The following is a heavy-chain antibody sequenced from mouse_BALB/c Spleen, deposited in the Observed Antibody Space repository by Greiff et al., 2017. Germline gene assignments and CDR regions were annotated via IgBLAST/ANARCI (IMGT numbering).Heavy chain of an antibody. CDR3: ARDRYYDYDDYYAMDY. V-gene: IGHV5-6-3*01. Sequence: EVKLVESGGGLVQPGGSLKLSCAASGFTFSSYGMSWVRQTPDKRLELVATINSNGGSTYYPDSVKGRFTISRDNAKNTLYLQMSSLKSEDTAMYYYARDRYYDYDDYYAMDYWGQGTSVTVSS. J-gene: IGHJ4*01. D-gene: IGHD2-4*01. CDR2: INSNGGST. CDR1: GFTFSSYG.